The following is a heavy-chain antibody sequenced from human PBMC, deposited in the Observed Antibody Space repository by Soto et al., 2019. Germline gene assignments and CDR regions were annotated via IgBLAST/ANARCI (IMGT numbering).Heavy chain of an antibody. CDR2: IKSKTDGGTT. CDR1: GFTFSNAW. CDR3: TTVHRYDFWSGYYKVFDY. Sequence: GGFLRLSCAASGFTFSNAWMSWVRQAPGKGLEWVGRIKSKTDGGTTDYAAPVKGRFTISRDDSKNTLYLQMNSLKTEDTAVYYCTTVHRYDFWSGYYKVFDYWGQGTQVTVSS. D-gene: IGHD3-3*01. V-gene: IGHV3-15*01. J-gene: IGHJ4*02.